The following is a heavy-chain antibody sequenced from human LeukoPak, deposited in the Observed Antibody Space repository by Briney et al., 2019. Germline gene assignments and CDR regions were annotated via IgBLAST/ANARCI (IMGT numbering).Heavy chain of an antibody. Sequence: PSQTLSLTSAVSGGSISSGGYSWSWIRQPPGKGLEWIGYIYNSGSTYYNPSLKSRVTISVDRSKNQFSLKLSSVTAADTAVYYCARHKPGYCSGGSCYSGWFDAWGQGTLVTVSS. CDR3: ARHKPGYCSGGSCYSGWFDA. V-gene: IGHV4-30-2*01. D-gene: IGHD2-15*01. J-gene: IGHJ5*02. CDR1: GGSISSGGYS. CDR2: IYNSGST.